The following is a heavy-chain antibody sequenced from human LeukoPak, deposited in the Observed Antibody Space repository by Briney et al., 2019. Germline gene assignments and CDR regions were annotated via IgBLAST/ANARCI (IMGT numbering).Heavy chain of an antibody. CDR2: IKEDGSEK. D-gene: IGHD3-22*01. Sequence: RGSLRLSCVASGFTFTRYWMTWVRQAPGKKPEWVANIKEDGSEKYYDDSVRGRFTISRGNAKNTLYMDMNSLRAEDTAVFYCATDQDHGYFRQWGQGSLVIVSS. CDR3: ATDQDHGYFRQ. J-gene: IGHJ1*01. V-gene: IGHV3-7*01. CDR1: GFTFTRYW.